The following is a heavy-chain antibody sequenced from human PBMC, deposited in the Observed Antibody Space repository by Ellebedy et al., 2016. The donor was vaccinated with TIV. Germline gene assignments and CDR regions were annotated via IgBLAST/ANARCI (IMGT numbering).Heavy chain of an antibody. J-gene: IGHJ6*02. CDR3: ARDGAYGDYAPGQYGMDV. CDR2: IKQDGSEK. D-gene: IGHD4-17*01. V-gene: IGHV3-7*03. CDR1: GFIFSSYW. Sequence: GESLKISCAASGFIFSSYWMTWVRQAPGKGLAWVANIKQDGSEKYYVESVKGRFTISRDNAKNSLYLQMTSLRAEDTAVYCCARDGAYGDYAPGQYGMDVWGQGTTVIVS.